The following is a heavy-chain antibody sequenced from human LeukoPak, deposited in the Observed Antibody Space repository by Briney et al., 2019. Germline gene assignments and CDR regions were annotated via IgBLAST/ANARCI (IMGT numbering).Heavy chain of an antibody. D-gene: IGHD2-15*01. CDR1: GFTFSNYG. V-gene: IGHV3-23*01. CDR2: ITGNSDST. J-gene: IGHJ4*02. Sequence: GGSLRLSCAASGFTFSNYGMSWVRQAPGKGLEWVSAITGNSDSTYYAGSVKGRFTISRDNSKDTLYLQMNSLRAEDTAVYYCAKCRGGSCYSPFDDWGQGTPVTVSS. CDR3: AKCRGGSCYSPFDD.